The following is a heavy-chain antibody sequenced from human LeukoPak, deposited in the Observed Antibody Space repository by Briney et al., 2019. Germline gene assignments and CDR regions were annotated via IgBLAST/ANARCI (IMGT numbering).Heavy chain of an antibody. Sequence: GGSLRLSCAASGFTFSDHYMDWVRQAPGKGLEWVGRTRNKANSYTTEYAASVKGRFTISRDDSKNSLYLQMNSLKTEDTAVYYCAKDGAYGDYGTIFDYWGQGTLVTVSS. D-gene: IGHD4-17*01. CDR3: AKDGAYGDYGTIFDY. V-gene: IGHV3-72*01. J-gene: IGHJ4*02. CDR1: GFTFSDHY. CDR2: TRNKANSYTT.